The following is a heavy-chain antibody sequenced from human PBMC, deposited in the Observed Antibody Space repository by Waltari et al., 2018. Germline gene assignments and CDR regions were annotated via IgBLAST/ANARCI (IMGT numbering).Heavy chain of an antibody. CDR3: ARDPAFGAFDF. V-gene: IGHV3-7*01. Sequence: EVQLLESGGGLVQPGGSLRLSCAASGFSFSGSWMTWVRQAPGKGLEVVAEINPDGSGEYYVDSVNGRFTISRDNTKNSLYLQMNSLRPDDTAVYFCARDPAFGAFDFWGQGTVVTVSS. CDR1: GFSFSGSW. D-gene: IGHD3-10*01. J-gene: IGHJ3*01. CDR2: INPDGSGE.